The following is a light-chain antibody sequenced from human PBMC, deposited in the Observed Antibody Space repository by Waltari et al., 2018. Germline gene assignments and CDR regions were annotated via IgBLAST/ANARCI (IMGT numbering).Light chain of an antibody. CDR1: SSAVGGYNY. CDR2: DVS. J-gene: IGLJ2*01. V-gene: IGLV2-14*01. Sequence: QSALTQPASVSGSPGQSITISCTGTSSAVGGYNYVYWYQQHPGKAPKRMIYDVSKRPSGVSNRFSGSKSGNTASLTISGLQAEDEADYYCSSYTSSSTLVFGGGTKLTVL. CDR3: SSYTSSSTLV.